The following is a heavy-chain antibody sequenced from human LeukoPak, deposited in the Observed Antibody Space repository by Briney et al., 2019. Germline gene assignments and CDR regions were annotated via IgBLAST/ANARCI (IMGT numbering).Heavy chain of an antibody. V-gene: IGHV4-59*01. CDR3: ARSHKAMAGEGLFDY. CDR2: IYYSENT. J-gene: IGHJ4*01. D-gene: IGHD5-18*01. CDR1: GGSISSYY. Sequence: PSETLSLTCTVSGGSISSYYWSWIRQPPGKGLEWIGYIYYSENTNYNPSLKSRVTISVDTSKNQFSLKLSSVTAADTSVYYCARSHKAMAGEGLFDYWGHGTLVTVSS.